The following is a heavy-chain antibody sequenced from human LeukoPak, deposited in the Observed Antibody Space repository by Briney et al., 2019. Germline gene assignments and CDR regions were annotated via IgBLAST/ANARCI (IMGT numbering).Heavy chain of an antibody. CDR1: GGSFSDYY. CDR2: ISSSGTTI. V-gene: IGHV3-11*01. Sequence: LSLTCAVYGGSFSDYYMSWIRQAPGKGLEWVSYISSSGTTISYADSVKGRFTISRDNAKNSLYLQMNSLRAEDTAVYYCARDYRSTFDYWGQGTLVTVSS. CDR3: ARDYRSTFDY. J-gene: IGHJ4*02. D-gene: IGHD1-26*01.